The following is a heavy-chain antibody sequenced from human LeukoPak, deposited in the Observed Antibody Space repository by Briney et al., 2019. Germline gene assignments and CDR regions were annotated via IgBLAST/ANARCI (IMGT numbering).Heavy chain of an antibody. D-gene: IGHD2-2*01. CDR1: GYSFTSYW. CDR2: IYPGDSDT. J-gene: IGHJ6*02. Sequence: GESLQISCKGSGYSFTSYWIGWVRQMPGKGLEWMGIIYPGDSDTRYSPSFQGQVTISADKSISTAYLQWSSLKASDTAMYYCARSAYCSSTSCYSYYYGMDVWGQGTTVTVSS. V-gene: IGHV5-51*01. CDR3: ARSAYCSSTSCYSYYYGMDV.